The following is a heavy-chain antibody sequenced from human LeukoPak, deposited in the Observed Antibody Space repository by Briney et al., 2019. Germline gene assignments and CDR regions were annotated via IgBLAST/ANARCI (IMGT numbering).Heavy chain of an antibody. J-gene: IGHJ4*02. CDR3: ARGSGYSYGYPFDY. CDR1: GGSISSYY. D-gene: IGHD5-18*01. V-gene: IGHV4-59*12. CDR2: IYYSGVT. Sequence: SETLSLTCTVSGGSISSYYWNWIRQPPGKGLEWIGYIYYSGVTNYNPSLKSRVTISVDTSKSQFSLKLTSVSAADTAVYYCARGSGYSYGYPFDYWGQGTLVTVSS.